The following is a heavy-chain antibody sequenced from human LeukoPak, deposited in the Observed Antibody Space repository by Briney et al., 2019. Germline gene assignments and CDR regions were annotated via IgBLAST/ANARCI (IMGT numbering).Heavy chain of an antibody. CDR1: GFTFSSYA. J-gene: IGHJ5*02. CDR2: ISGSGGST. CDR3: AKDPFAQLLPSSHWFDP. V-gene: IGHV3-23*01. D-gene: IGHD2-15*01. Sequence: PGGSLRLSCAASGFTFSSYAMSWVRQAPGKGLEWVSAISGSGGSTYYADSVKGRFTISRDNSKNTLYLQMNSLRAEDTAVYYCAKDPFAQLLPSSHWFDPWGQGTLVTVSS.